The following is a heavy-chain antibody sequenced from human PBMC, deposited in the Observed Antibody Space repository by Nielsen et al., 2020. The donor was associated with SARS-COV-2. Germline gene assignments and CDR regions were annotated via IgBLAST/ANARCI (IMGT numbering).Heavy chain of an antibody. CDR1: GGTFSTHS. D-gene: IGHD5-12*01. Sequence: SVKVSCKASGGTFSTHSISWERQAPGQGPEWMGRIIPMVDIRDYAQSFQGRVTITADKSTSTAYMELSSLSSEDTALYYCARSATNLIYWYFDLWGRGTLVTVSS. V-gene: IGHV1-69*02. CDR2: IIPMVDIR. CDR3: ARSATNLIYWYFDL. J-gene: IGHJ2*01.